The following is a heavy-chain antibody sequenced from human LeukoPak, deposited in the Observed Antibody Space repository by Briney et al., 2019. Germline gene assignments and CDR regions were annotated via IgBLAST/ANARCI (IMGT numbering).Heavy chain of an antibody. CDR3: ARVWGDYGGDY. CDR1: GGPISSYY. D-gene: IGHD4-23*01. J-gene: IGHJ4*02. V-gene: IGHV4-4*09. CDR2: IYTSGST. Sequence: SETLSLTCTVSGGPISSYYWSWIRQPPGKGLEWIGYIYTSGSTNYNPSLKSRVTISVDTSKNQFSLKLSSVTAADTAAYYCARVWGDYGGDYWGQGTLVTVSS.